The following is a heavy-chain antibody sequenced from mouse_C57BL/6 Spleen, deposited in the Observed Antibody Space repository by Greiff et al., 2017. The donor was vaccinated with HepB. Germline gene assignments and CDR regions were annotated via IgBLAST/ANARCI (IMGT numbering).Heavy chain of an antibody. Sequence: EVQLQQSGAELVRPGASVKLSCTASGFNIKDYYMHWVKQRPEQGLEWIGRIDPEDGDTEYAPKFQGKATMTADTSSNTAYLQLSSLTSEDTAVYYCTTTYYYGSSYNFDVWGTGTTVTVSS. CDR3: TTTYYYGSSYNFDV. CDR2: IDPEDGDT. D-gene: IGHD1-1*01. J-gene: IGHJ1*03. CDR1: GFNIKDYY. V-gene: IGHV14-1*01.